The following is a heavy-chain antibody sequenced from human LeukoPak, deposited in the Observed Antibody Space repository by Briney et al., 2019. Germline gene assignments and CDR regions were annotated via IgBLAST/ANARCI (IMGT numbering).Heavy chain of an antibody. V-gene: IGHV3-7*02. Sequence: PGGSLRLSCAASGFNFNSYWMSWVRQAPGKGLECVANIKQDGSEIYFVDSVKGRFTISRDNAKSSLYLQMNSLRDEDTAVYYCARIRAPSYYFDYWGQGTLVTVSS. J-gene: IGHJ4*02. CDR2: IKQDGSEI. CDR1: GFNFNSYW. CDR3: ARIRAPSYYFDY. D-gene: IGHD6-6*01.